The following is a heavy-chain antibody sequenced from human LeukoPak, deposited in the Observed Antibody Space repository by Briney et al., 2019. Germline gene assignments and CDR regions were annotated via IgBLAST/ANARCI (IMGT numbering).Heavy chain of an antibody. V-gene: IGHV3-21*01. Sequence: PGGSLRLSCAASGFTFSSYSMNWVRQAPGKGLEWVSCISSSSSYIYYADSVKGRFIISRDNAKNSLYLQMNSLRAEDTAVYYCARAHNWKYGSFDFWGQGTLVTVSS. CDR2: ISSSSSYI. D-gene: IGHD1-7*01. CDR3: ARAHNWKYGSFDF. J-gene: IGHJ4*02. CDR1: GFTFSSYS.